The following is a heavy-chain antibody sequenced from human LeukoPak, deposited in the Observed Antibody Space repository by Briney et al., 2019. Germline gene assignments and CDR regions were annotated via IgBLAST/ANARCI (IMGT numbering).Heavy chain of an antibody. J-gene: IGHJ4*02. CDR3: ARDRDWLISD. CDR2: ISHDGNVI. D-gene: IGHD3-9*01. Sequence: GGSLRLSCAASGFTFSSYVMHWVRQVPGQGLAWVSRISHDGNVIAYADPVKGRFTISRDNAKNTLYLQMNSLRDEDTAVYYCARDRDWLISDWGQGTLVTVSS. CDR1: GFTFSSYV. V-gene: IGHV3-74*01.